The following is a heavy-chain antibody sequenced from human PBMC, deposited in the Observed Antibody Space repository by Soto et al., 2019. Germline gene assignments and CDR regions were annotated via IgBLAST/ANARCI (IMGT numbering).Heavy chain of an antibody. CDR3: AKDSPYFDWFRPVDY. V-gene: IGHV3-23*01. D-gene: IGHD3-9*01. Sequence: VGSLRLSCAASGFTFSSYAMSWVRQAPGKGLEWVSAISGSGGSTYYADSVKGRFTISRDNSKNTLYLQMNSLRAEDTAVYYCAKDSPYFDWFRPVDYWGQGTLVTVSS. CDR1: GFTFSSYA. CDR2: ISGSGGST. J-gene: IGHJ4*02.